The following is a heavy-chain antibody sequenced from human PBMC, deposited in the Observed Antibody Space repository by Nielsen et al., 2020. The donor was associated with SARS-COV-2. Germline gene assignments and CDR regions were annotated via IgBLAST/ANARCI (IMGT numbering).Heavy chain of an antibody. D-gene: IGHD3-3*01. Sequence: GESLKISCAASGFTFSSYGMHWVRQAPGKGLEWVAVIWYDGSNKYYADSVKGRFTISRDNAKNSLYLQMNSLRAEDTALYYCVRDSSVVIWSGYPVDWGQGTLVTVSS. CDR1: GFTFSSYG. V-gene: IGHV3-33*01. CDR3: VRDSSVVIWSGYPVD. J-gene: IGHJ4*02. CDR2: IWYDGSNK.